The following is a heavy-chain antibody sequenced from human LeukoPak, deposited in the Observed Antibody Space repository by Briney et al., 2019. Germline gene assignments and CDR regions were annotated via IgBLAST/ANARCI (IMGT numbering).Heavy chain of an antibody. Sequence: GESLKISCKGLGYSFSSYWNAWVRQRPGKGLEWMGIIYPGCSETRYDPSFQGQVTISADSSTSTAYLQWSSLRASDTTMYYCARASRDGYNQNFDYWGQGTLVTVSS. D-gene: IGHD5-24*01. CDR1: GYSFSSYW. CDR3: ARASRDGYNQNFDY. J-gene: IGHJ4*02. CDR2: IYPGCSET. V-gene: IGHV5-51*01.